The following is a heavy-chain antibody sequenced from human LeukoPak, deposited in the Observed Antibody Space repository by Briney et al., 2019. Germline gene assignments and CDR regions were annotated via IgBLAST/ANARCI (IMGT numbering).Heavy chain of an antibody. D-gene: IGHD1-26*01. CDR3: ARQSGSYYGHAFDI. J-gene: IGHJ3*02. CDR2: IYHGGST. V-gene: IGHV4-38-2*01. CDR1: GYSISSGYY. Sequence: SETLSLTCAVSGYSISSGYYWGWIRQPPGKGLEWIGSIYHGGSTYYNPSLKSRVTISVDTSKNQFSLKLSSVTAADTAVYYCARQSGSYYGHAFDIWGQGTMVTVSS.